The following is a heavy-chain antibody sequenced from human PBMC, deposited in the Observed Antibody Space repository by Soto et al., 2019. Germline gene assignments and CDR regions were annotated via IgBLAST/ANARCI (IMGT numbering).Heavy chain of an antibody. CDR2: ISGSGGST. Sequence: EVQLLESGGGLVQPGGSLRLSCAASGFTFSSYAMSWVRQAPGKGLEWVSAISGSGGSTYYADSVKGRFTISRDNSKNTLYLQMNSLRAAATAGYYCARRSSGWYFDYWGQGTLVTVSS. J-gene: IGHJ4*02. CDR1: GFTFSSYA. CDR3: ARRSSGWYFDY. D-gene: IGHD6-19*01. V-gene: IGHV3-23*01.